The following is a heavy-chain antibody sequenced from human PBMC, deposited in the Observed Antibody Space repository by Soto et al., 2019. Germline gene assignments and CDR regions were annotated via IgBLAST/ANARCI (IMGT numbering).Heavy chain of an antibody. D-gene: IGHD4-17*01. CDR3: ARSTNAYGDRH. V-gene: IGHV1-8*01. J-gene: IGHJ4*02. Sequence: QVQLVQSGAEVQKPGASVKVSCKASGYTFTSYDINWVRQATGQGLERMGWMNPNSGNTGYAQKFQGRVTMTRNNSISTAYMELSSLNSEDTAVYYCARSTNAYGDRHWGQGTLVTVSS. CDR2: MNPNSGNT. CDR1: GYTFTSYD.